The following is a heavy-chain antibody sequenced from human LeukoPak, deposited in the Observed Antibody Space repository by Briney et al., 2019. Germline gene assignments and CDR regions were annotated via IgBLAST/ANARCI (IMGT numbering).Heavy chain of an antibody. D-gene: IGHD3/OR15-3a*01. V-gene: IGHV4-39*01. Sequence: SETLSLTCTVSGGSISSSSYYWGWIRQPPGKGLEWIGSIYYSGNTYYNASLKSQVSISIDTSKNQFSLRLTSVTTADTAVYYCARQTGSGLFILPGGQGTLVTVSS. J-gene: IGHJ4*02. CDR2: IYYSGNT. CDR3: ARQTGSGLFILP. CDR1: GGSISSSSYY.